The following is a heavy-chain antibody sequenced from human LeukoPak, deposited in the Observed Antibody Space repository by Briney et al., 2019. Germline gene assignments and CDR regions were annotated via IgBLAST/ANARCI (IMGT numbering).Heavy chain of an antibody. J-gene: IGHJ6*02. CDR3: ATGDPRYYDFWSGYYKNYYYGMDV. Sequence: ASAKVSCKVSGYTLTELSMHWVRQAPGKGLEWMGGFDPEDGETIYAQKFQGRVTMTEDTSTDTAYMELSSLRSEDTAVYYCATGDPRYYDFWSGYYKNYYYGMDVWGQGTTVTVSS. CDR2: FDPEDGET. D-gene: IGHD3-3*01. CDR1: GYTLTELS. V-gene: IGHV1-24*01.